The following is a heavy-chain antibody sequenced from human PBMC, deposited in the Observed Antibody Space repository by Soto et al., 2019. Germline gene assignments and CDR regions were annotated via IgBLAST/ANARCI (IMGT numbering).Heavy chain of an antibody. CDR1: GYTFTTYG. J-gene: IGHJ4*02. D-gene: IGHD3-10*01. CDR2: INTYSGHA. V-gene: IGHV1-18*01. CDR3: ARVYNYGSVSYLQPGSSSFHF. Sequence: ASVKVSCKASGYTFTTYGIAWVRQAPGQGLEWVGWINTYSGHANYAQKLQGRVTVTTDTSTSTAYMEVASLRSEDTAVYYCARVYNYGSVSYLQPGSSSFHFWGQGTQVTVSS.